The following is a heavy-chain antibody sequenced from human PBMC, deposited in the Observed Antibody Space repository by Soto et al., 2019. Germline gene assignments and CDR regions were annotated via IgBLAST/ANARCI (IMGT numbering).Heavy chain of an antibody. CDR3: ARPYYDSSGYYPY. CDR2: IYPGDSDT. CDR1: DYTFAAYW. J-gene: IGHJ4*02. Sequence: PGESLKISCKGFDYTFAAYWIGWVRQMPGKGLEWMGIIYPGDSDTRYSPSFQGQVTISADKSISTAYLQWSSLKASDTAMYYCARPYYDSSGYYPYWGQGTLVTVSS. V-gene: IGHV5-51*01. D-gene: IGHD3-22*01.